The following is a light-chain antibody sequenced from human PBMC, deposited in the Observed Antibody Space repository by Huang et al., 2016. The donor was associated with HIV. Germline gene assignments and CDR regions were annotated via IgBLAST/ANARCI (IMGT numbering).Light chain of an antibody. J-gene: IGKJ4*01. CDR3: MQGTHWPLT. CDR1: QSLVHSDGNTY. Sequence: DVVMTQSPLSLPVTLGQPASISCSSSQSLVHSDGNTYLSWFQQRPGQPPRRLIYKLSKRDSGVPDRFSGSGSGTDFTLKITSVEAEDVGVYYCMQGTHWPLTFGGGTKVEIK. CDR2: KLS. V-gene: IGKV2-30*02.